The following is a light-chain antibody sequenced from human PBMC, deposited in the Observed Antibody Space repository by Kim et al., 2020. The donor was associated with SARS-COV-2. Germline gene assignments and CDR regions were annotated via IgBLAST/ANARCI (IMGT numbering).Light chain of an antibody. J-gene: IGKJ2*01. V-gene: IGKV1-39*01. CDR2: AAS. CDR3: QQSYSTPYT. CDR1: QSISSY. Sequence: LSASVDRVTITCRASQSISSYLNWYQQKPGKAPKLLIYAASSLQSGVPSRFSGSGSGTDFTLTISSLQPEDFATYYCQQSYSTPYTFGQGTKLEI.